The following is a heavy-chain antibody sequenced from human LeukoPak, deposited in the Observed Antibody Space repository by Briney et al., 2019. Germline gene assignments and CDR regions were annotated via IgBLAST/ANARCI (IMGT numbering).Heavy chain of an antibody. CDR1: GFTFSSYE. CDR2: ISSSGSTI. D-gene: IGHD2-8*01. J-gene: IGHJ4*02. Sequence: SGGSLRLSCAASGFTFSSYEMNWVRQAPGKGLEWVSYISSSGSTIYYADSVKGRFTISRDNAKNSLYLQMNSLRAEDTAVYYCARVNGGYYFDYWGQGTLVTVSS. V-gene: IGHV3-48*03. CDR3: ARVNGGYYFDY.